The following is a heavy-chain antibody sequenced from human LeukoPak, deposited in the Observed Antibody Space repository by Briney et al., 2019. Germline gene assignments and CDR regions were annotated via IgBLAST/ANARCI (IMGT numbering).Heavy chain of an antibody. CDR2: ISAYNGNT. CDR1: GYTFTSYG. Sequence: EASVKVSCKASGYTFTSYGISWVRQAPGQGLEWMGWISAYNGNTNYAQKLQGRVTMTTDTSTSTAYMELRSLRSDDTAVYYCARDLLGNCSSTSCPFDYWGQGTLVTVSS. CDR3: ARDLLGNCSSTSCPFDY. J-gene: IGHJ4*02. V-gene: IGHV1-18*01. D-gene: IGHD2-2*01.